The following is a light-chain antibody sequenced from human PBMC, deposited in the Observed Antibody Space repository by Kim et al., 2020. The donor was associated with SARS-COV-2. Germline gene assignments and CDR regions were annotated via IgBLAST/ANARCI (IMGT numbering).Light chain of an antibody. CDR2: SNN. CDR3: AAWDDSLNGVI. Sequence: QSVLTQPPSASGTPGQRVTISCSGSSSNIGRNSVSWYQHFPGTAPKLLIYSNNLRPSGVPDRFSGSKSGTSASLAISGLQSVDEADYYCAAWDDSLNGVIFGGGTQLTVL. CDR1: SSNIGRNS. V-gene: IGLV1-44*01. J-gene: IGLJ2*01.